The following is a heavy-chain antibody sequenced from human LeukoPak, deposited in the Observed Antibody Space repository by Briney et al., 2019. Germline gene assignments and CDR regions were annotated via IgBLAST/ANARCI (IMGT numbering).Heavy chain of an antibody. CDR1: GFTFDDYA. CDR3: AKDMVHYYDSSGYYSRDWYFDL. CDR2: ISWNSGSI. Sequence: GGSLRLSCAASGFTFDDYAMHWARQAPGKGLEWVSGISWNSGSIGYADSVKGRFTISRDNAKNSLYLQMNSLRAEDTALYYCAKDMVHYYDSSGYYSRDWYFDLWGRGTLVTVSS. J-gene: IGHJ2*01. V-gene: IGHV3-9*01. D-gene: IGHD3-22*01.